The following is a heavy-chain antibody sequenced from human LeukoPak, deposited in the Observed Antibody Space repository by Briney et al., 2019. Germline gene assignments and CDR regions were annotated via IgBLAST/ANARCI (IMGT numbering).Heavy chain of an antibody. CDR1: GFTFSSYG. V-gene: IGHV3-30*02. CDR2: IRYDGSNK. CDR3: ARSQDYQYYFDY. J-gene: IGHJ4*02. D-gene: IGHD4-11*01. Sequence: GGSLRLSCAASGFTFSSYGMHWVRQAPGKGLEWVAFIRYDGSNKYYADSVKGRFTIARDNARNSLYLQMNSLRAEDTAVYYCARSQDYQYYFDYWGQGTLVTVSS.